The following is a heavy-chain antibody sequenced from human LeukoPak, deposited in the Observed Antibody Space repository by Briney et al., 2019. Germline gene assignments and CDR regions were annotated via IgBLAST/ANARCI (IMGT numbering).Heavy chain of an antibody. D-gene: IGHD3-10*01. V-gene: IGHV1-69*06. CDR2: IIPIFGTA. Sequence: SVKVSCKASGGTFSSYAISWVRQAPGQGLEWMGGIIPIFGTANYAQKFQGRVTITADKSTSTAYMELSSLRSEDTAVYYCARDSRGVYGSGSYIWFDPWGQGTLVTVSS. J-gene: IGHJ5*02. CDR3: ARDSRGVYGSGSYIWFDP. CDR1: GGTFSSYA.